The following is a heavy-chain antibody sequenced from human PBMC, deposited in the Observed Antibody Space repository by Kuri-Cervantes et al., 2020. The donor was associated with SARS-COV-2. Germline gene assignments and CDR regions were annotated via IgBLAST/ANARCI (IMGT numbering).Heavy chain of an antibody. CDR1: SFTFSRYS. CDR2: ISSSSSYI. V-gene: IGHV3-21*01. D-gene: IGHD3-3*01. Sequence: GESLKISCTASSFTFSRYSMIWVRQAPGKGLEWVSSISSSSSYIYFADSVKGRFTISRDNAKSSLYLQMKSLRAEDTAVYYCVRDNPLYDFWSGYYFYYYYYGMDVWAQGTTVTVSS. CDR3: VRDNPLYDFWSGYYFYYYYYGMDV. J-gene: IGHJ6*02.